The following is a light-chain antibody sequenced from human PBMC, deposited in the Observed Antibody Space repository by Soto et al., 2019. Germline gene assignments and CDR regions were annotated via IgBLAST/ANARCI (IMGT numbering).Light chain of an antibody. CDR3: QQYNSCPLT. Sequence: DIQMTQSPSTLSASVGDRVTTTCRASQSISFWLAWDQQKPGSAPNLLIYDASTLGGGVPSRFSGSGSGTEFALTIGNLQPEDFSSYYCQQYNSCPLTFGGGTRVEIK. J-gene: IGKJ4*01. V-gene: IGKV1-5*01. CDR1: QSISFW. CDR2: DAS.